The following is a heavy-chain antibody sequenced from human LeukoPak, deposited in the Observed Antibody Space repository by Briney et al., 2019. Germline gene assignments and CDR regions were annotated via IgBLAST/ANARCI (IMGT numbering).Heavy chain of an antibody. CDR1: GYSFTSYW. CDR2: IYPGDSDT. CDR3: ARLGGYDSSGYYYGDFDY. V-gene: IGHV5-51*01. D-gene: IGHD3-22*01. Sequence: GESLKISCKCSGYSFTSYWIGWVRQMPGKGLEWMGIIYPGDSDTRYSPSFQGQVTISADKSISTAYLQWSSLKASDTAMYYCARLGGYDSSGYYYGDFDYWGQGTLVTVSS. J-gene: IGHJ4*02.